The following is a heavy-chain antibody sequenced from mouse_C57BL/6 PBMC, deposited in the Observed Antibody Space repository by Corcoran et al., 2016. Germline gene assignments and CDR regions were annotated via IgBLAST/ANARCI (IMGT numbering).Heavy chain of an antibody. CDR2: IYPGSGNT. J-gene: IGHJ4*01. D-gene: IGHD2-4*01. V-gene: IGHV1-66*01. CDR1: GYSFTSYY. Sequence: QVQLQPSGPELVKPGASVKISCKASGYSFTSYYIHWVKQRPGQGLEWIGWIYPGSGNTKYNEKFKGKATLTADTSSSTAYMQLSSLTSEDSAVYYCAREDYGGAMDYWGQGTSVTVSS. CDR3: AREDYGGAMDY.